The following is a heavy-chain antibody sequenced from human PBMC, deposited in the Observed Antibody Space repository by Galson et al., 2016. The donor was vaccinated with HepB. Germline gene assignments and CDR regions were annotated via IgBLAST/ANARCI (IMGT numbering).Heavy chain of an antibody. CDR3: ARDGRRGYDMDV. Sequence: SLRLSCAASGFTFSGYTMNWVRQAPGKGLEWVSHISSDGTSTQYADSVKGRFTISRDNAKNSLYLQMTSLRDEDTGLYFCARDGRRGYDMDVWGQGTTVTVSS. CDR2: ISSDGTST. V-gene: IGHV3-48*02. CDR1: GFTFSGYT. J-gene: IGHJ6*02.